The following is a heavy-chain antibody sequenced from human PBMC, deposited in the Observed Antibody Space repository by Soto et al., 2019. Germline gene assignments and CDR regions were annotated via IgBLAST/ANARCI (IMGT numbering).Heavy chain of an antibody. D-gene: IGHD3-10*01. CDR3: VRPLPSGRNYGLDV. V-gene: IGHV3-53*01. Sequence: EVQLVESGGGLIQPGGSLRLSCAASGLTVSNAYMAWVRQAPGMGLEWVSVIYDNGTTYYADSVKGRFTISRDTSTNTLSLLMDSLRAEDTAVYYCVRPLPSGRNYGLDVWGQGTTVTVSS. CDR2: IYDNGTT. CDR1: GLTVSNAY. J-gene: IGHJ6*02.